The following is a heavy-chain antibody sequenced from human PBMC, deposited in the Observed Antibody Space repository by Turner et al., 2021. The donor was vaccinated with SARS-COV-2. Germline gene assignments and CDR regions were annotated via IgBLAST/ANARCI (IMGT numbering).Heavy chain of an antibody. CDR2: IWYDGSNK. J-gene: IGHJ5*02. CDR1: GFTFSSYG. V-gene: IGHV3-33*01. D-gene: IGHD2-8*01. Sequence: QVQLVESGGGVVHPGRSLLLSCAASGFTFSSYGMHWVRQAPGKGLEWVAVIWYDGSNKYYTDAVKGRFTISRDNSKNTLYLQMNSLRAEDTAVYYCARDQLGVEATWFDPWGQGTLVTVSS. CDR3: ARDQLGVEATWFDP.